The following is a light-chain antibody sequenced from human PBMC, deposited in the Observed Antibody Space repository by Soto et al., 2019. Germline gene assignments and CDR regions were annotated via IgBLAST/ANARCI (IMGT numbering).Light chain of an antibody. CDR1: SSDVGGYNY. CDR3: SSYTSSSTLVV. Sequence: QSALTQPASVSGSPGQSITISCTGTSSDVGGYNYVSWYQQHPGKAPTFMIYEVGNRPSGVSNRFSGSKSGNTASLTISGLQAEDEADYYCSSYTSSSTLVVFGGGTKVTV. CDR2: EVG. V-gene: IGLV2-14*01. J-gene: IGLJ2*01.